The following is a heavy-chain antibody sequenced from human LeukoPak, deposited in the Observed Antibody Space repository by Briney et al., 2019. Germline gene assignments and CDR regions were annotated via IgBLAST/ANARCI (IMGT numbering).Heavy chain of an antibody. CDR1: GGSFSGYY. J-gene: IGHJ5*02. CDR2: MNHSGSA. CDR3: ARRVLLWFGELSGWFDP. V-gene: IGHV4-34*01. Sequence: SETLSLTCAVYGGSFSGYYWTWIRQPPGKGLEWIGEMNHSGSANYNPSLKSRVTISVDTSKNQCSLRLSSVTAADTAVYYCARRVLLWFGELSGWFDPWGQGTLVTVSS. D-gene: IGHD3-10*01.